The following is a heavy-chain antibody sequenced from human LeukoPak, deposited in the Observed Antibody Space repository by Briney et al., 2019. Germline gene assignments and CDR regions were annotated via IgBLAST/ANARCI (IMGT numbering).Heavy chain of an antibody. CDR1: GFTFSSYG. CDR2: IRYDGSNK. V-gene: IGHV3-30*02. D-gene: IGHD5-24*01. CDR3: AKDTGSRDGYNSFDY. J-gene: IGHJ4*02. Sequence: PGGSLRLSCAASGFTFSSYGMHWVRQAPGKGLEWVAFIRYDGSNKYYADSVKGRFTISRDNSKNTLYLQMNSLRAEDTAVYYCAKDTGSRDGYNSFDYWAQGTLATVSS.